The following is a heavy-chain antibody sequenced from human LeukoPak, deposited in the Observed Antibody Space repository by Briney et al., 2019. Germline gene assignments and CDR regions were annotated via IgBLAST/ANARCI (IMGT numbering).Heavy chain of an antibody. V-gene: IGHV1-8*03. Sequence: GASVKVSCKASGYTFTSYDFNWVRQATGQGLEWMGWMNPNSGNTGYAQKFQGRVTITRNTSISTAYMELSSLRSEDTAVYYCARGPTFAVASSSWRVGNYWGQGTLVTVSS. J-gene: IGHJ4*02. CDR3: ARGPTFAVASSSWRVGNY. CDR2: MNPNSGNT. D-gene: IGHD6-13*01. CDR1: GYTFTSYD.